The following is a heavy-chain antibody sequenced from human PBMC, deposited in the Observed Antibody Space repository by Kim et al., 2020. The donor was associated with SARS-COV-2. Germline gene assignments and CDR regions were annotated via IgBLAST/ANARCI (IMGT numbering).Heavy chain of an antibody. J-gene: IGHJ4*02. CDR1: GGSFSGYY. D-gene: IGHD3-10*01. CDR3: ARFGNPGEGFDY. CDR2: INHSGST. Sequence: SETLSLTCAVYGGSFSGYYWSWIRQPPGKGLEWIGEINHSGSTNYNPSLKSRVTISVDTSKNQFSLKLSSVTAADTAVYYCARFGNPGEGFDYWGQGTLVTVSS. V-gene: IGHV4-34*01.